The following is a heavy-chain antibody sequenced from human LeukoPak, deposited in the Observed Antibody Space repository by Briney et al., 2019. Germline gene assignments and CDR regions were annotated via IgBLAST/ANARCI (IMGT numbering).Heavy chain of an antibody. Sequence: GGSLRLSCAASGFTFSSYGMHWVRQAPGKGLEWVAVISYDGSNKYYADSVKGRFTISRDNSKNTLYLQMNSLRAEDTAVYYCARAITIFGVVIIYFDYWGQGTLVTVSS. CDR1: GFTFSSYG. CDR3: ARAITIFGVVIIYFDY. V-gene: IGHV3-30*03. J-gene: IGHJ4*02. CDR2: ISYDGSNK. D-gene: IGHD3-3*01.